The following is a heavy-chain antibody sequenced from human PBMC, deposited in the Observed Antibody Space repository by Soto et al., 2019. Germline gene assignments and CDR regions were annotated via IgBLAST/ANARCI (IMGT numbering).Heavy chain of an antibody. Sequence: ASGKVSCEASGCTFTSYYMHWVLQAPGQGLEWMGIINPSGGSTSYAQKFQGRVTMTRDTSTSTVYMELSSLRSEDTAVYYCARGQYGDDRMIDYWGQGTLVTVSS. CDR2: INPSGGST. D-gene: IGHD4-17*01. CDR1: GCTFTSYY. CDR3: ARGQYGDDRMIDY. V-gene: IGHV1-46*01. J-gene: IGHJ4*02.